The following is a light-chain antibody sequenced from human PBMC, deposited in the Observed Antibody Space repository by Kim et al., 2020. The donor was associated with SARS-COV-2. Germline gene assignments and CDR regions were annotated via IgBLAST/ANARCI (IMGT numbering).Light chain of an antibody. Sequence: NFMLTQPHSVSESPGKTVTISCTPSSGSIGRNYVQWYQQRPGSAPTLVIYGDKKRLAGVPDRFSGSIDRSSNSASLTISGLKTEDEADYYCQSYDSSVVFGTGTKVTVL. J-gene: IGLJ1*01. CDR1: SGSIGRNY. CDR3: QSYDSSVV. CDR2: GDK. V-gene: IGLV6-57*04.